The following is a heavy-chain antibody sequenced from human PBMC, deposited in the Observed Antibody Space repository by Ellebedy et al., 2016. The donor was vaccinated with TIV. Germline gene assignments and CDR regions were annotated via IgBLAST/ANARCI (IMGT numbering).Heavy chain of an antibody. V-gene: IGHV3-21*04. J-gene: IGHJ4*02. Sequence: GESLKISCAASGFTFSSYTINWVRQAPGKGLEWVSSISTTSNYIYYADSVKGRFTISRDNAKNSLYLQMNSLRAEDTAVYYCVRDHQAHDYWGQGSLVTVSS. CDR1: GFTFSSYT. CDR2: ISTTSNYI. CDR3: VRDHQAHDY.